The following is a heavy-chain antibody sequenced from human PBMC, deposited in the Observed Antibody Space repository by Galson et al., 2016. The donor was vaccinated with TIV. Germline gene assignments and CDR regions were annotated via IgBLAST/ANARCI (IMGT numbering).Heavy chain of an antibody. Sequence: SLRLSCAASGFTFGSFAMTWVRQAPGKGLEWVASISAGGITYYADSVKGRFTISRDNSKNTLYVQMDRLRAEDTAVYYCAKDNFGGNFSGWLDPWGQGTLVTVSS. CDR3: AKDNFGGNFSGWLDP. V-gene: IGHV3-23*01. D-gene: IGHD4-23*01. CDR2: ISAGGIT. CDR1: GFTFGSFA. J-gene: IGHJ5*02.